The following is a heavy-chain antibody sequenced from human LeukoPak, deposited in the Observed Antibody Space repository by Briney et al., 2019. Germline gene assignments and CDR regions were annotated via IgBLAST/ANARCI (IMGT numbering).Heavy chain of an antibody. CDR1: GFTFSSYA. V-gene: IGHV3-30-3*01. CDR3: AKGSRADYGDYETYFDY. CDR2: ISYDGSNK. J-gene: IGHJ4*02. D-gene: IGHD4-17*01. Sequence: GGSLRLSCAASGFTFSSYAMHWVRQAPGKGLEWVAVISYDGSNKYYADSVKGRFTISRDNSKNTLYLQMNSLRAEDTAVYYCAKGSRADYGDYETYFDYWGQGTLVTVSS.